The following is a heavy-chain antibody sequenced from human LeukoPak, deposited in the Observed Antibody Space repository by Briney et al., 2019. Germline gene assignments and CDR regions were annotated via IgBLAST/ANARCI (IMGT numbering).Heavy chain of an antibody. Sequence: SVKVSCKASGGTFSSYAISWVRQAPGQGLEWMGGIIPIFGTANYAQKFQGRVTITTDESTSTAYMELSSLRSEDTAVYYCARIHRDYYGSGSYNYPADNWFDPWGQGTLVTVSS. CDR3: ARIHRDYYGSGSYNYPADNWFDP. J-gene: IGHJ5*02. D-gene: IGHD3-10*01. CDR2: IIPIFGTA. CDR1: GGTFSSYA. V-gene: IGHV1-69*05.